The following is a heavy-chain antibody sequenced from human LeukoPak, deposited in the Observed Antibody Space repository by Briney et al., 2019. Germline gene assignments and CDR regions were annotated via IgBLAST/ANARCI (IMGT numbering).Heavy chain of an antibody. J-gene: IGHJ4*02. D-gene: IGHD6-19*01. CDR3: AKDSVTVAGTPGDY. Sequence: GGSLRLSCAASGFTFSSYAMSWVRQAPGRGLEWVSSISSNDVSTYYADSVKGRFTISRDNSKNTLYLQMNSLRAEDTAVYYRAKDSVTVAGTPGDYWGQGTLVTVSS. CDR2: ISSNDVST. CDR1: GFTFSSYA. V-gene: IGHV3-23*01.